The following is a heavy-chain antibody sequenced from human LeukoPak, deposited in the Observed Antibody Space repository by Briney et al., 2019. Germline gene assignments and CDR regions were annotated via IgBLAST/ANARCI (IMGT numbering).Heavy chain of an antibody. V-gene: IGHV3-11*04. D-gene: IGHD2-15*01. CDR1: GFTFSDYY. Sequence: GGSLRLSCAASGFTFSDYYMGWIRQASGKGLDWVSYISSSGGTMYYADSVKGRFTISRDNAKNSLYLQMNSLRAEDTAVYYCARARGSYAFDIWGQGTMVTVSS. CDR3: ARARGSYAFDI. J-gene: IGHJ3*02. CDR2: ISSSGGTM.